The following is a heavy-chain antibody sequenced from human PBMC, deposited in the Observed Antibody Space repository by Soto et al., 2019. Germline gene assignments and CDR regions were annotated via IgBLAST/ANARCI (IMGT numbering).Heavy chain of an antibody. Sequence: SETLSLTCAVSGGSISSGGYSWSWIRQPPGKGLEWIGYIYHSGSTYYNPSLKSRVTISVDRSKNQSSLKLSSVTAADTAVYYCARPDSTTYEFDPWGQGTLVTVSS. V-gene: IGHV4-30-2*01. CDR2: IYHSGST. CDR3: ARPDSTTYEFDP. CDR1: GGSISSGGYS. J-gene: IGHJ5*02. D-gene: IGHD4-17*01.